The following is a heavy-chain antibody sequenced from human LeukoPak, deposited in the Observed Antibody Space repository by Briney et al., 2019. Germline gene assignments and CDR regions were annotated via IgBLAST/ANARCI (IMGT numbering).Heavy chain of an antibody. CDR1: GFTFSSYG. CDR2: IWFDGSDK. D-gene: IGHD5-12*01. V-gene: IGHV3-33*01. J-gene: IGHJ4*02. Sequence: PGGSLRLSCAASGFTFSSYGMHWVGQAPGKGLEWVAVIWFDGSDKYYADSVKGRFTISRDNSKNTLYLQMNSLRAEDTAVYYCARDGYSGYDFYFDYWGQGSLVTVSS. CDR3: ARDGYSGYDFYFDY.